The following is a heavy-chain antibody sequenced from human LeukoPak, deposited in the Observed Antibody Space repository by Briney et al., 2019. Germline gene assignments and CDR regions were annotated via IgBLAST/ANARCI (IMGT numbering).Heavy chain of an antibody. CDR3: ARDHLANLASRLFDP. J-gene: IGHJ5*02. Sequence: PSETLSLTCTVSGYSISSDYYWGWIRPPPGKGLEWIGSTHHSGRTYYNPSLKSRVTISVDTSKNQFSLKLSSVTAADTAVYYCARDHLANLASRLFDPWGQGTPVTVPS. CDR2: THHSGRT. D-gene: IGHD3-3*01. V-gene: IGHV4-38-2*02. CDR1: GYSISSDYY.